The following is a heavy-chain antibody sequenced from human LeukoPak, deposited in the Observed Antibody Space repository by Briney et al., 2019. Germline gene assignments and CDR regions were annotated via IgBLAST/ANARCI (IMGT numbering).Heavy chain of an antibody. Sequence: PGGSLRLSCAASGFTFSSYGMHCVRQAPGKGLEWVAVISYDGSNKYYADSVKGRFTISRDNSKNTLYLQMNSLRAEDTAVYYCAKDPYQLPRRYYYMDVWGKGTTVTVSS. CDR3: AKDPYQLPRRYYYMDV. J-gene: IGHJ6*03. D-gene: IGHD2-2*01. CDR2: ISYDGSNK. V-gene: IGHV3-30*18. CDR1: GFTFSSYG.